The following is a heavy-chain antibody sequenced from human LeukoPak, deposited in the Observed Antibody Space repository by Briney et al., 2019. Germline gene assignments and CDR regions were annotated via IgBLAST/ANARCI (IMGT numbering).Heavy chain of an antibody. J-gene: IGHJ4*02. CDR3: ARERRYYDSSGYYPYFDY. CDR1: GFTFSDYY. CDR2: ISSSGSTI. D-gene: IGHD3-22*01. V-gene: IGHV3-11*01. Sequence: GGSLRLSCAASGFTFSDYYMSWIRQAPGKGLEWVSYISSSGSTIYYADPVKGRFTISRDNAKNSLYLQMNSLRAEDTAVYYCARERRYYDSSGYYPYFDYWGQGTLVTVSS.